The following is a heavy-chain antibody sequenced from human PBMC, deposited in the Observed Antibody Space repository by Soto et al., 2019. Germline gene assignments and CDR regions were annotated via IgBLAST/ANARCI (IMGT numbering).Heavy chain of an antibody. CDR2: ISASGGST. V-gene: IGHV3-23*01. CDR3: AIHFYYGSGSYYAVDY. Sequence: EVQLLESGGGLVQPGGSLRLSCVVSGFTFNNNAMNWVRQAPGKGLEWVSGISASGGSTYYADSVKGRFTISRDSSKHTLYLQMNSLRADDTAIYYCAIHFYYGSGSYYAVDYWGQGTLVTVSS. J-gene: IGHJ4*02. D-gene: IGHD3-10*01. CDR1: GFTFNNNA.